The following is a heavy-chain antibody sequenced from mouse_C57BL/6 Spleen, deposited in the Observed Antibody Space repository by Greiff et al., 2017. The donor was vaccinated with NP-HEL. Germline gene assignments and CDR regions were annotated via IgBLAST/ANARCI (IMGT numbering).Heavy chain of an antibody. V-gene: IGHV5-2*01. D-gene: IGHD2-1*01. CDR1: EYEFPSHD. CDR3: ARAGEYGNYGYFDV. CDR2: INSDGGST. Sequence: EVKLMESGGGLVQPGESLKLSCESNEYEFPSHDMSWVRKTPEKRLELVAAINSDGGSTYYPDTMERRFIISRDNTKKTLYLQMSSLRSEDTALYYCARAGEYGNYGYFDVWGTGTTVTVSS. J-gene: IGHJ1*03.